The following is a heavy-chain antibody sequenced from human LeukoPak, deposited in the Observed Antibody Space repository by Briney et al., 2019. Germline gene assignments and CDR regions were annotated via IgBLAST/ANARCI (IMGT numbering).Heavy chain of an antibody. D-gene: IGHD4-11*01. V-gene: IGHV3-30-3*01. J-gene: IGHJ4*02. CDR2: ISFDGNTI. CDR3: ARSGGLQKFDW. Sequence: GRSLRFSCAASGFAFNTYAMHWVRQGPGKGLEWVAVISFDGNTIHYADSVKGRFTISRDNSKNTLFLQTDSLRAEDTAVYYCARSGGLQKFDWWGQGTLVPVSS. CDR1: GFAFNTYA.